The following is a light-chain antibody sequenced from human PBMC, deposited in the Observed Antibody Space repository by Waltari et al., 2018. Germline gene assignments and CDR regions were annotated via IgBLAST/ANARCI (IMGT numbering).Light chain of an antibody. CDR2: WAS. CDR1: QSVLYSSNNKNY. J-gene: IGKJ4*01. Sequence: DIVMTQSPDSLAVSLGERATINCKSSQSVLYSSNNKNYLAWYQQRSGQPPKLLIYWASIRESGVSDGFSGSGSGTDFTLTISSLQAEDVAVYYCQKYYSTPSTFGGGTKVEIK. V-gene: IGKV4-1*01. CDR3: QKYYSTPST.